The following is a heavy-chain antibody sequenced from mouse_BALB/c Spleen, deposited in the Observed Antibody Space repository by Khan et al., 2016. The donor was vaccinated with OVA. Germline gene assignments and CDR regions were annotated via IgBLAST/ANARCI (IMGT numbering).Heavy chain of an antibody. CDR2: INSDGYYT. J-gene: IGHJ3*01. V-gene: IGHV5-6*01. D-gene: IGHD4-1*01. CDR3: ASHLTGSFAY. Sequence: EVMLVESGGDLMKPGGSLKLSCAASGFTFSTYGMSWVRQTPDKRLEWVATINSDGYYTYYPDSVQGRFTISRNNAKNTLYLQMSSLKSEDTAMYYCASHLTGSFAYGGQGTLVTVSA. CDR1: GFTFSTYG.